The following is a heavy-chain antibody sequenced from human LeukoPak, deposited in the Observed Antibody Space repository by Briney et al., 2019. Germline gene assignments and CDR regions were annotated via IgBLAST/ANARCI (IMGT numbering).Heavy chain of an antibody. CDR2: ISSSSSTI. CDR3: ARVAAAGPYSLDY. CDR1: GFTFSSYS. J-gene: IGHJ4*02. V-gene: IGHV3-48*04. Sequence: GGSLRLSCAASGFTFSSYSMNWVRQAPGKGLEWVSYISSSSSTIYYADSVKGRFTISRDNAKNSLYLQMNSLRAEDTAVCYCARVAAAGPYSLDYWGQGTLVTVSS. D-gene: IGHD6-13*01.